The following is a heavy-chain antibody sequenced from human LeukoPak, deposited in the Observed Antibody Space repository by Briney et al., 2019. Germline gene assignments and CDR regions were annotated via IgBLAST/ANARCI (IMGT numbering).Heavy chain of an antibody. V-gene: IGHV4-34*01. CDR3: ARGSPPYNSGWAIYNWFDP. D-gene: IGHD6-19*01. CDR1: GGSFSGYY. Sequence: SETLSLTCAVYGGSFSGYYWSWIRQPPGEGLEWIGEINHSGSTNYNPSLKSRVTMSVDTSKNQVSLKLSSVTAADTAVYYCARGSPPYNSGWAIYNWFDPWGQGTLVTVSS. CDR2: INHSGST. J-gene: IGHJ5*02.